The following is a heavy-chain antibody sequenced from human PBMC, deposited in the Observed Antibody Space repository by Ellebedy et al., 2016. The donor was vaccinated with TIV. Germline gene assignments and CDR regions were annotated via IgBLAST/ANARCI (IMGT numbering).Heavy chain of an antibody. J-gene: IGHJ6*02. D-gene: IGHD6-6*01. CDR2: IYYSGTT. Sequence: SETLSLXCTVSDGSISSSSDYWGWIRQPPGKGLEWIGSIYYSGTTYYNPSLKSRVTISVDTSKNQFSLKLSSVTAADTAVYYCARLAYSSSSRDQYYGMDVWGQGTTVTVSS. V-gene: IGHV4-39*01. CDR3: ARLAYSSSSRDQYYGMDV. CDR1: DGSISSSSDY.